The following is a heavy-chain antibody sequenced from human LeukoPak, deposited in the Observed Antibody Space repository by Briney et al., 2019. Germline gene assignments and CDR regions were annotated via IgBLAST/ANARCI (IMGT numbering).Heavy chain of an antibody. V-gene: IGHV1-2*02. D-gene: IGHD3-10*01. CDR1: GYTFTAFY. J-gene: IGHJ4*02. Sequence: ASVKVSCKASGYTFTAFYIHWVRQAPGQGLEWMGWINPNSGGTNYAQKLQGRVTMTRDTSINTAYMELGSLRSDDTAVYYCAREEVSVISDTCCSGLGYWGQGTLVTVSS. CDR2: INPNSGGT. CDR3: AREEVSVISDTCCSGLGY.